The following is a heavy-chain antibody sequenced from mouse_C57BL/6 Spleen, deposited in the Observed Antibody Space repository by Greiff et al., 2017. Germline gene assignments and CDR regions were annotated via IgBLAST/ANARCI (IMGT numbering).Heavy chain of an antibody. J-gene: IGHJ4*01. Sequence: EVQLVESGGGLVKPGGSLKLSCAASGFTFSSYAMSWARQTPEKRLEWVATISDGGSYTYYPDNVKGRFTISRDNAKNNLYLQMSHLKSEDTAMYYCARDGGDYDEGGMDYWGQGTSVTVSS. D-gene: IGHD2-4*01. V-gene: IGHV5-4*01. CDR1: GFTFSSYA. CDR2: ISDGGSYT. CDR3: ARDGGDYDEGGMDY.